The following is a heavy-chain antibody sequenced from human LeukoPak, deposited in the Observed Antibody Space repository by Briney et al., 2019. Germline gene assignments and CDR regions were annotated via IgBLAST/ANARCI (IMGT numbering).Heavy chain of an antibody. CDR1: GFTFSSYA. Sequence: GGSLRLSCAASGFTFSSYAMHWVRQAPGKGLEWVAVISYDGSNKYYADSVKGRFTISRDNSKNTLYLQMNSLRAEDTAVYYCATWRGDAFDIWGQGTMVTVSS. V-gene: IGHV3-30-3*01. CDR3: ATWRGDAFDI. D-gene: IGHD3-10*01. CDR2: ISYDGSNK. J-gene: IGHJ3*02.